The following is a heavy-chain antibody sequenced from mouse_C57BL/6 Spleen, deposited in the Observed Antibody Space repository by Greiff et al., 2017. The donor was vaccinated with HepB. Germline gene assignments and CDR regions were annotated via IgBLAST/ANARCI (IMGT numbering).Heavy chain of an antibody. CDR3: ASAHGYPFDY. J-gene: IGHJ2*01. Sequence: EVQLQESGPGLVKPSQSLSLTCSVTGYSITSGYYWNWIRQFPGNKLEWMGYISYDGSNNYNPSLKNRISITRDTSKNQFFLKLNSVTTEDTATYYCASAHGYPFDYWGQGTTLTVSS. CDR1: GYSITSGYY. V-gene: IGHV3-6*01. D-gene: IGHD2-2*01. CDR2: ISYDGSN.